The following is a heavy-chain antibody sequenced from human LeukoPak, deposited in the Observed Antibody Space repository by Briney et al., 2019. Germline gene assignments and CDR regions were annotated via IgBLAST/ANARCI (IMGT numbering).Heavy chain of an antibody. D-gene: IGHD3-9*01. CDR3: ARRVYYDILTGSYYFDY. V-gene: IGHV4-39*01. CDR2: IYYSGST. Sequence: PSETLSLTCSVSGGSISSSSTNYWGWVPQPPGKGLEWIGSIYYSGSTYYNPSLKSRVTISGDTSKNQFSLRLSSVTAADTAVYYCARRVYYDILTGSYYFDYWGQGTRVTVSS. J-gene: IGHJ4*02. CDR1: GGSISSSSTNY.